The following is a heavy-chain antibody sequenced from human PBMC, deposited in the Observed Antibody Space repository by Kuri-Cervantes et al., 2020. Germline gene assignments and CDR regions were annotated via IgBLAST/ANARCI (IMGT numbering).Heavy chain of an antibody. CDR3: ARVFGTIFEPFFDY. J-gene: IGHJ4*02. V-gene: IGHV4-30-4*01. CDR2: IYYSGST. Sequence: LRLSCTVSGGSISSGDYYWSWIRQPPGKGLEWIGYIYYSGSTYYNPSLKSRVTISVDRSKNQFSLKLSSVTAADTAVYYCARVFGTIFEPFFDYWGQGTLVTVSS. D-gene: IGHD3-3*01. CDR1: GGSISSGDYY.